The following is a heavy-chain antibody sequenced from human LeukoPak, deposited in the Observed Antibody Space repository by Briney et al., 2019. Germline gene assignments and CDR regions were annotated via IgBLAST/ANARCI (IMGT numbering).Heavy chain of an antibody. V-gene: IGHV4-39*01. CDR3: ARLSSPPTYYYYYGMDV. J-gene: IGHJ6*02. D-gene: IGHD2-2*01. Sequence: PSETLSLTCTVSGGSFSSTSYYWGWIRQSPGKGPESIGSIYYSGSTYYNPSLKSRVTISVDTSKNQFSLKLSSVTAADTAVYHCARLSSPPTYYYYYGMDVWGQGTTVTVSS. CDR2: IYYSGST. CDR1: GGSFSSTSYY.